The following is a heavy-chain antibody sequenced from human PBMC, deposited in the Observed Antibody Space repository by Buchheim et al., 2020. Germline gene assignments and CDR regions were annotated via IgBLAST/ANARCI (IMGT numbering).Heavy chain of an antibody. CDR2: IYHSGST. CDR3: ARAVVYYDSSGYRGRYFDY. CDR1: GGSISSGGYS. Sequence: QLQLQESGSGLVKPSQTLSLTCAVSGGSISSGGYSWSWIRQPPGKGLEWIGYIYHSGSTYYNPSLKSRVTISVDTSKNQFSLKRSSVTGADTAVYYCARAVVYYDSSGYRGRYFDYWGQGTL. J-gene: IGHJ4*02. D-gene: IGHD3-22*01. V-gene: IGHV4-30-2*01.